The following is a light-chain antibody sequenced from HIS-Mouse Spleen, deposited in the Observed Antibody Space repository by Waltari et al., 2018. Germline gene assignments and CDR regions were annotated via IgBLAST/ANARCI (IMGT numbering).Light chain of an antibody. CDR3: QQYYSSPWT. J-gene: IGKJ1*01. Sequence: AIRMTQPPSSLSASTGDRVTITCRPSQGISSYLAWYQQKPGKAPKLLIYAASTLQSGVPSRFSGSGSGTDFTLTISCLQSEDFATYYCQQYYSSPWTFGQGTKVEIK. CDR2: AAS. CDR1: QGISSY. V-gene: IGKV1-8*01.